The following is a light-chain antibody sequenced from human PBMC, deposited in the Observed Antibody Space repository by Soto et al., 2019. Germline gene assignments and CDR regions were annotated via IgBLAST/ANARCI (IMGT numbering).Light chain of an antibody. Sequence: ESVLTQSPGTLSLSTGERATLSCSASQSVSSSYLAWYQQKPGQAPRLLIYGASSRATGIPDRFSGSGSGTDFTLTISRLEPEDFAVSYCQQYGSSPRTFGQGTKVEIK. V-gene: IGKV3-20*01. J-gene: IGKJ1*01. CDR3: QQYGSSPRT. CDR1: QSVSSSY. CDR2: GAS.